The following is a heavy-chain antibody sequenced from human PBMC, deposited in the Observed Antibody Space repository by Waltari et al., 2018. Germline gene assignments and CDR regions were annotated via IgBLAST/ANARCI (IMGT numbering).Heavy chain of an antibody. CDR3: ARGAPFNWFDP. CDR1: GYSISSGYY. Sequence: QVQLQESGPGLVKPSETLSLTCTVSGYSISSGYYWGWIRQPPGKGLEWIGNIYHSGSTYYSPSLNSRVTISVDTSKNQFSLKLRSVTAADTAVYSCARGAPFNWFDPWGQGILVTVSS. CDR2: IYHSGST. V-gene: IGHV4-38-2*02. J-gene: IGHJ5*02.